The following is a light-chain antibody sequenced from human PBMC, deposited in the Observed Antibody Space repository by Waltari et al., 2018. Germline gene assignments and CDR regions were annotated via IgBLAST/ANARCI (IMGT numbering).Light chain of an antibody. Sequence: DIQMTQSPSSLSASIGDRVTITCQASQNITNYLNWYQHKPGKAPNLLIYDSSSLETGVPSRFTGSGSATDFTFTISSLQPEDLATYYCQQYHNLPLTFSGGTKVEI. CDR2: DSS. CDR3: QQYHNLPLT. J-gene: IGKJ4*01. V-gene: IGKV1-33*01. CDR1: QNITNY.